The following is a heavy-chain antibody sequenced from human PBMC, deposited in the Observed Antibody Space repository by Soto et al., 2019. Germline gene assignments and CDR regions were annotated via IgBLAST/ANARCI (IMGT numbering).Heavy chain of an antibody. Sequence: QVQLQESGPGLVKPSETLSLTCTVSGGSIPNYYCSWFRQPPGKGLEWIGYIRYDGYSVYNLSLRXXVXXSMDTSKTQFSLMLEAVTVTDTAVYDCARHGFGSLRGRVDVWGQGTAVIVSS. J-gene: IGHJ6*02. CDR2: IRYDGYS. CDR1: GGSIPNYY. CDR3: ARHGFGSLRGRVDV. V-gene: IGHV4-59*08. D-gene: IGHD3-10*01.